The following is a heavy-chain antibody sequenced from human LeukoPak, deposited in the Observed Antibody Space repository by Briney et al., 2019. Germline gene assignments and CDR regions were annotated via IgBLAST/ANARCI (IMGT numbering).Heavy chain of an antibody. CDR3: ARVPVLRFLEWLGAFDI. D-gene: IGHD3-3*01. Sequence: GGSLRLSCAASGFTFDDYGMSWVRQAPGKGLEWVSGINWNGGSTGYADSVKGRFTISRDNAKNSLYLQMNSLRAEDTALYYCARVPVLRFLEWLGAFDIWGQGTMVTVSS. CDR2: INWNGGST. V-gene: IGHV3-20*04. J-gene: IGHJ3*02. CDR1: GFTFDDYG.